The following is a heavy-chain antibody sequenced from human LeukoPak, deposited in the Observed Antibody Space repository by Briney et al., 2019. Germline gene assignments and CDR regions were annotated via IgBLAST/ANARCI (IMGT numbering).Heavy chain of an antibody. D-gene: IGHD4-23*01. J-gene: IGHJ3*02. CDR1: GFTFSCA. CDR2: ISSSSTYI. CDR3: AGDYEGNLAFDI. Sequence: GGSLRLSCAASGFTFSCAMSWVRQAPGKGLEWVSSISSSSTYIYYADSLEGRFTISRDNVRNSLYLQMNSLRAEDTAVYYCAGDYEGNLAFDIWGQGTMVTVSS. V-gene: IGHV3-21*01.